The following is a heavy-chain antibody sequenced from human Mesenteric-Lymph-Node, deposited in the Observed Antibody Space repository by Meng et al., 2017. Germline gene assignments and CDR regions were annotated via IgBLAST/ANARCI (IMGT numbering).Heavy chain of an antibody. V-gene: IGHV4-39*07. CDR2: IYYSGST. CDR3: AREVVNYYGSGSYYDYGGGYYYGMDV. D-gene: IGHD3-10*01. Sequence: SETLSLTCTVSGGSISSSSYYWGWIRQPPGKGLEWIGSIYYSGSTYYNPSLKSRVTISVDTSKNQFSLKLSSVTAADTAVYYCAREVVNYYGSGSYYDYGGGYYYGMDVWGQGTTVTVSS. J-gene: IGHJ6*02. CDR1: GGSISSSSYY.